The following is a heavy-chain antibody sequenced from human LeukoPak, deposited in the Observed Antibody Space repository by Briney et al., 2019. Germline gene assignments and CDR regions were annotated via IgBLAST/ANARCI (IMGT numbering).Heavy chain of an antibody. CDR2: ISTMSSTK. V-gene: IGHV3-48*02. J-gene: IGHJ4*02. D-gene: IGHD4-17*01. Sequence: PAGSLRLSCAASGFTFSSYDMNWVRQAPGKGLEWVSYISTMSSTKYYADSVKGRFTISRDNAKNSLYLQMNSLRDEDTAVYYCARGKIGYYYGDYDGYWGQGTLVTVSS. CDR3: ARGKIGYYYGDYDGY. CDR1: GFTFSSYD.